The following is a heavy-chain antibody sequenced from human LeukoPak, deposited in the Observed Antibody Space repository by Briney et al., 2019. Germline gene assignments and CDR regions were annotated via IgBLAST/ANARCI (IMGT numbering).Heavy chain of an antibody. CDR1: GGSISSGSYY. V-gene: IGHV4-61*02. J-gene: IGHJ4*02. Sequence: SETLSLTCTVSGGSISSGSYYWSWIRQPAGKGLEWIGRIYTSGSTNYNPSLKSRVTISVDTSKNQFSLKLSSVTAADTAVYYCARGYGNFDYWGQGTLVTVSS. CDR3: ARGYGNFDY. CDR2: IYTSGST. D-gene: IGHD4-17*01.